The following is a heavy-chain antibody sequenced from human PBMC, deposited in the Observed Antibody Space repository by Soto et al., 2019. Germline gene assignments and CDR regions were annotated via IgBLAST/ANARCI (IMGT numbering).Heavy chain of an antibody. J-gene: IGHJ4*02. D-gene: IGHD6-13*01. Sequence: PSETLSLTCTVSGGSIRSHYWSWIRQPPGKGLEWIGYIYYSGSTNYNPSLKSRVTISVDTSKNQFSLKLSSVTAADTAVYYCAKTGAAAGFTYDFDYWGQGTLVTVSS. CDR2: IYYSGST. V-gene: IGHV4-59*08. CDR3: AKTGAAAGFTYDFDY. CDR1: GGSIRSHY.